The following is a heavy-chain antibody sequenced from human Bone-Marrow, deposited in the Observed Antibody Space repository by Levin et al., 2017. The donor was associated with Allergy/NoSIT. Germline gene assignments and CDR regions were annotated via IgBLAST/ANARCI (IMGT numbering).Heavy chain of an antibody. CDR1: GYKLIDYW. J-gene: IGHJ4*02. D-gene: IGHD2-21*01. CDR2: VYPRDYDT. V-gene: IGHV5-51*01. Sequence: GESLKISCKASGYKLIDYWIAWVRQVPGKGLEWMGIVYPRDYDTRYSPSFQGQVTFSVDRSISTAYVQWRSLKASDTAIYYCARHASGSSDSYPRFLDSWGQGTLVSVSS. CDR3: ARHASGSSDSYPRFLDS.